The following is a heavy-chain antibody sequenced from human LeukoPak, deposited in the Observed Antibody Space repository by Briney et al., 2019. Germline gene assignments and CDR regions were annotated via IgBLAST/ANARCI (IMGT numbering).Heavy chain of an antibody. CDR1: GGSISSSSYY. Sequence: PSETLSLTCTVSGGSISSSSYYWGWIRQPPGKGLEWIGSIYYSGSTYYNPSLKSRVTISVDTSKNQFSLKLSSVTATDTAVYYCARLTGYSSESWFDPWGQGTLVTVSS. J-gene: IGHJ5*02. CDR3: ARLTGYSSESWFDP. D-gene: IGHD3-9*01. CDR2: IYYSGST. V-gene: IGHV4-39*07.